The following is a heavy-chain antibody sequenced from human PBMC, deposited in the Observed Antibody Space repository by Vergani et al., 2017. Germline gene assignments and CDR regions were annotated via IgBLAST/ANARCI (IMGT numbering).Heavy chain of an antibody. J-gene: IGHJ6*02. CDR2: ISWNSGSI. CDR3: ARDCSGGSCYSPSYGMDV. Sequence: EVQLVESGGGLVQPGGSLRLSCAASGFTFSSYWMHWVRQAPGKGLVWVSGISWNSGSIGYADSVKGRFTISRDNAKNSLYLQMNSLRAEDTALYYCARDCSGGSCYSPSYGMDVWGQGTTVTVSS. CDR1: GFTFSSYW. D-gene: IGHD2-15*01. V-gene: IGHV3-74*01.